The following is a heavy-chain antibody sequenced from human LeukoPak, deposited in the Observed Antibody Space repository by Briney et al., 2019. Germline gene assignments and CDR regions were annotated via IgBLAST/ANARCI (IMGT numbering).Heavy chain of an antibody. CDR3: ARGSYGYSYGHGLDY. Sequence: PSETLSLTCTVSGGSISSYYWSWIRQPPGKGLEWIGYIYYSGGTNYNPSLKSRVTISVDTSKNQFSLKLSSVTAADTAVYYCARGSYGYSYGHGLDYWGQGTLVTVSS. CDR2: IYYSGGT. J-gene: IGHJ4*02. V-gene: IGHV4-59*01. D-gene: IGHD5-18*01. CDR1: GGSISSYY.